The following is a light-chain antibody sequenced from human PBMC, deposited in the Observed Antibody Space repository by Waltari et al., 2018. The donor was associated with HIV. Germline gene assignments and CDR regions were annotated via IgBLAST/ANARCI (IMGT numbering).Light chain of an antibody. CDR2: GNS. Sequence: QSVPSQPPSVSGPPGQRVSTPRLAHASTIVASYVVQRYQQLPGRAPKVLIYGNSNRPSGVPDRFSGSKSGTSASLAITGLQAEDEADYYCQSYDSTLTGWVFGGGTVLTVL. V-gene: IGLV1-40*01. J-gene: IGLJ3*02. CDR1: ASTIVASYV. CDR3: QSYDSTLTGWV.